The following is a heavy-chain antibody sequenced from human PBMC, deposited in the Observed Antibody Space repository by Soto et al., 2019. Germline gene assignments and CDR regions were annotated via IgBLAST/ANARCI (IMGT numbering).Heavy chain of an antibody. D-gene: IGHD6-6*01. Sequence: LRLSCAPSGFTFSNYAMSWVRQAPGKGLEWVSAISASAATTYYADSVKGRFTISRDNSKNTLYVQMNSLRAEDTAIYYCAKLGAYSTSAIDSWGQGALVTVSS. V-gene: IGHV3-23*01. CDR3: AKLGAYSTSAIDS. CDR1: GFTFSNYA. J-gene: IGHJ4*02. CDR2: ISASAATT.